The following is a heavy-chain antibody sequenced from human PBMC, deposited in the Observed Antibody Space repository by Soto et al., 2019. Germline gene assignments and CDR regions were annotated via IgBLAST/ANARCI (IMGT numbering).Heavy chain of an antibody. CDR1: GCSISSSSFY. CDR3: ARRLGGIPLLRFLARPKDY. CDR2: IYYSGST. V-gene: IGHV4-39*01. Sequence: PSETLSLTCTVSGCSISSSSFYWGWLRQPPGQGLDWLGSIYYSGSTYYNPSLNRRATISVDTTNTQFPLKLSSVTAAATAVYYCARRLGGIPLLRFLARPKDYWGQGTLGTGSS. J-gene: IGHJ4*02. D-gene: IGHD3-3*01.